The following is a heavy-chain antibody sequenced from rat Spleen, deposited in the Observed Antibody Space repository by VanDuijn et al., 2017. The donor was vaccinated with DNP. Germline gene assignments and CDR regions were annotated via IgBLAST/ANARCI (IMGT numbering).Heavy chain of an antibody. V-gene: IGHV4-2*01. CDR1: GFNFNDNW. Sequence: EVKLVESGGGLVQPGKSLKLSCAASGFNFNDNWMGWVRQAPRKGLEWIGEINKESGTIIYSPSLKDKFTISRDNAQNTLYLQMSKLGSEDTAIYYCAKGPNYGGWSDYFDYWGQGVMVTVSS. J-gene: IGHJ2*01. D-gene: IGHD1-11*01. CDR2: INKESGTI. CDR3: AKGPNYGGWSDYFDY.